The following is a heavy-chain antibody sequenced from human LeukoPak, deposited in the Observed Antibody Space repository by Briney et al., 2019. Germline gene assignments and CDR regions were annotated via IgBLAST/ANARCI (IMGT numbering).Heavy chain of an antibody. Sequence: SETLSLTCTVSGGSISSYYWSWIRQPPGKGLEWIGYIYYSGSTNYNPSLKSRVTISVDSSKNQFSLRLSSVTAADTAVYYCARTTEGGYTYDYFYYYYMDVWGKGTTVTISS. CDR2: IYYSGST. CDR3: ARTTEGGYTYDYFYYYYMDV. CDR1: GGSISSYY. V-gene: IGHV4-59*01. D-gene: IGHD5-18*01. J-gene: IGHJ6*03.